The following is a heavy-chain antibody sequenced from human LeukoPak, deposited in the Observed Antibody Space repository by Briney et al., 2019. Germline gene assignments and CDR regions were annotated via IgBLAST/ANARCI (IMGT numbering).Heavy chain of an antibody. CDR3: ARTATVVTPFDY. J-gene: IGHJ4*02. CDR1: GGSFSGYY. Sequence: PSETLSLTCAVYGGSFSGYYWSWIRQPPGKGLEWIGEINHSGSTNYNPSLKSRVTISVDTSKNQFFLKLSSVTAADTAVYYCARTATVVTPFDYWGQGTLVTVSS. V-gene: IGHV4-34*01. CDR2: INHSGST. D-gene: IGHD4-23*01.